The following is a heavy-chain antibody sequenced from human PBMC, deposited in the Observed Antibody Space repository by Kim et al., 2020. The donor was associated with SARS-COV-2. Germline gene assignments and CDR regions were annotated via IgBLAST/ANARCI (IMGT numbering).Heavy chain of an antibody. CDR1: GFTFSSYA. J-gene: IGHJ4*02. Sequence: GGSLRLSCKASGFTFSSYAIHWVRQAPDKGLEWVAVISYDGRDTYYTDSVKGRFTISRDNSKNTLFLQMNSLRPEDTGVYYCASFPWTQLIFDYWGQGTL. D-gene: IGHD5-18*01. V-gene: IGHV3-30*04. CDR2: ISYDGRDT. CDR3: ASFPWTQLIFDY.